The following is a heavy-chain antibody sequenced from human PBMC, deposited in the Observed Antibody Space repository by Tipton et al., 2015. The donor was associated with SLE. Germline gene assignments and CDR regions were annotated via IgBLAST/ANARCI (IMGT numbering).Heavy chain of an antibody. CDR3: ARAFLNTVTSVHYNLHL. J-gene: IGHJ2*01. D-gene: IGHD1-1*01. CDR2: IYTNENT. Sequence: TLSLTCTVSGGSISSYYWGWIRQPAGWGLELIGRIYTNENTNYNPSLKNRVTMSVDTSKNHFSLKLISVTAADPAVYYCARAFLNTVTSVHYNLHLWGRRSLVAVS. CDR1: GGSISSYY. V-gene: IGHV4-4*07.